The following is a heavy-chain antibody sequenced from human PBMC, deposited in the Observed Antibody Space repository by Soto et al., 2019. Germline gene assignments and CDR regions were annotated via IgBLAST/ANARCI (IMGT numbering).Heavy chain of an antibody. J-gene: IGHJ4*02. CDR1: GGYISSSDYY. V-gene: IGHV4-39*01. D-gene: IGHD3-16*01. CDR3: ARQTGGFGYYFDY. CDR2: VYYSGST. Sequence: SETLSLTSIVSGGYISSSDYYWGWVRKPPGKGLEWIGAVYYSGSTYYNPSLTGRVTISVDTSKNQFSLNLRSVTAADTAVYYCARQTGGFGYYFDYWGQGALVTVSS.